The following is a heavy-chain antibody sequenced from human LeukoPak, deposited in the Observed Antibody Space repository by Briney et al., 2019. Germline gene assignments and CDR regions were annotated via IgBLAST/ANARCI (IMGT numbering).Heavy chain of an antibody. CDR3: ARDLSDDSSGYSYYFDY. D-gene: IGHD3-22*01. V-gene: IGHV4-61*02. CDR1: GGSISSGSNY. J-gene: IGHJ4*01. CDR2: IYSTGGT. Sequence: PSQTLSLTCTVSGGSISSGSNYWSWIRQPAGKGLEWIGRIYSTGGTTYNPSLKSRVTLSVDTSKNQFSLKLSSVTAADTAVYYCARDLSDDSSGYSYYFDYWGHGTLVTVSS.